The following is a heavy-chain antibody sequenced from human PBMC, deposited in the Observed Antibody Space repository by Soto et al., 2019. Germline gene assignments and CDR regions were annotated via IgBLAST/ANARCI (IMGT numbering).Heavy chain of an antibody. CDR3: ARVFDSSGYLDY. D-gene: IGHD3-22*01. Sequence: SETLSLTCTVSGGSISSSSYYWGWIRQPPGKGLEWIGSIYYSGSTYYNPSLKSRVTISVDTSKNQFSLKLSSVTAADTAVYYCARVFDSSGYLDYWGQGTLVTVSS. V-gene: IGHV4-39*01. CDR2: IYYSGST. CDR1: GGSISSSSYY. J-gene: IGHJ4*02.